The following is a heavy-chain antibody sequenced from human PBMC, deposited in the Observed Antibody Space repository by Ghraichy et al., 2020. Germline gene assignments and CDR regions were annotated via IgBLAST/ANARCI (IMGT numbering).Heavy chain of an antibody. CDR3: ARGGGVRGGTIFGAIPRFLDP. CDR1: GGSFNDYQ. V-gene: IGHV1-69*06. D-gene: IGHD3-3*01. Sequence: SVKVSCKTSGGSFNDYQINWVRQAPGQGPEWVGAIIPMFESPHYAQKFQDRVIITADKSTSTAYMELTSLTSEDTAVYYCARGGGVRGGTIFGAIPRFLDPWGQGTLVTVSS. J-gene: IGHJ5*02. CDR2: IIPMFESP.